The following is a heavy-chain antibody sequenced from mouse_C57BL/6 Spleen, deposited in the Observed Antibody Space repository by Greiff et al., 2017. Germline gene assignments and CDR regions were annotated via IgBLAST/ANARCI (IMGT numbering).Heavy chain of an antibody. J-gene: IGHJ2*01. CDR2: INPSTGGT. D-gene: IGHD3-1*01. CDR3: ARRGANMYYCDY. CDR1: GYSFTGYY. V-gene: IGHV1-42*01. Sequence: VQLQQSGPELVKPGASVKISCKASGYSFTGYYMNWVKQSPEKSLEWIGEINPSTGGTTYNQKFKAKATLTVDKSSSTAYMQLKSLTSEDSAVYYCARRGANMYYCDYWGQGTTLTVSS.